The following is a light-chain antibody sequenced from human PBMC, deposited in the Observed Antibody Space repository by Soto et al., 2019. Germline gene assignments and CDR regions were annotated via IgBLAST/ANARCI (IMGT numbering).Light chain of an antibody. CDR1: NIGGKS. J-gene: IGLJ3*02. V-gene: IGLV3-21*04. CDR2: YDS. CDR3: QVWDSSNDHWV. Sequence: SYELTQPPSVSVAPGKTARITCGGNNIGGKSVHWYQQKPGQAPVLVIYYDSDRPSGIPERFSGSNSGNTATLTISRVEAGDEADYYCQVWDSSNDHWVFGGGTELTVL.